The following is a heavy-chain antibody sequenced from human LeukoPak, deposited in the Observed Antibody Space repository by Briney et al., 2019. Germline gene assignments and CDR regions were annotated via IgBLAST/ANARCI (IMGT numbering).Heavy chain of an antibody. CDR2: ISGSGGST. CDR1: GFTFSSYA. V-gene: IGHV3-23*01. D-gene: IGHD3-10*01. CDR3: AGLWFRELYY. J-gene: IGHJ4*02. Sequence: GGSLRLSCAASGFTFSSYAMSWVRQAPGKGLEWVSAISGSGGSTYYADSVKGRFTISRDNSKNKLYLQMNSLRAEDTAVYYCAGLWFRELYYWGQGTLVTVSS.